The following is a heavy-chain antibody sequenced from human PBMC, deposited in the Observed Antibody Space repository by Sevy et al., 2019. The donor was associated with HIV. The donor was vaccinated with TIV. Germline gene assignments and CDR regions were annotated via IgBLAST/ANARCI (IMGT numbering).Heavy chain of an antibody. V-gene: IGHV3-53*01. CDR3: ARARGYSYGYHYYYYMDV. CDR2: IYSGGST. CDR1: GFTVSSNY. J-gene: IGHJ6*03. D-gene: IGHD5-18*01. Sequence: GGSLRLSCAASGFTVSSNYMSWVRQAPGKGLEWVSVIYSGGSTYYADSVKGRFTISSDNSKNTLYLQMNSLSDEDTAVYYCARARGYSYGYHYYYYMDVWGKGTTVTVSS.